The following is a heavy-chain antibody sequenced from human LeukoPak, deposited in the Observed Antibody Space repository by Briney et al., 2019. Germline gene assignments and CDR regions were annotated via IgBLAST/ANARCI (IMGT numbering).Heavy chain of an antibody. CDR2: VFNTVQT. Sequence: SETLSLTCTVSGGSINSYYWAWIRQPPGKRLEWIGYVFNTVQTKYNPSLKSRVGMSMDSPKKQFSLKLSSVTAADTAVYYCAREYYGSGRAMDVWGQGTTVTVSS. D-gene: IGHD3-10*01. CDR1: GGSINSYY. J-gene: IGHJ6*02. CDR3: AREYYGSGRAMDV. V-gene: IGHV4-59*01.